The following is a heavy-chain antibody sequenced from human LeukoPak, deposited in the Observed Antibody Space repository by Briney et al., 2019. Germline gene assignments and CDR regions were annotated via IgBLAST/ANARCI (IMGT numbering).Heavy chain of an antibody. CDR2: INHSGST. CDR1: GGSFSGYY. V-gene: IGHV4-34*01. Sequence: SETLSLTCAVYGGSFSGYYWSWIRQPPGKGLEWIGEINHSGSTNYNPPLKSRVTISVDTSKNQFSLKLSSVTAADTAVYYCARGRGSYYVRFDYWGQGTLVTVSS. D-gene: IGHD1-26*01. CDR3: ARGRGSYYVRFDY. J-gene: IGHJ4*02.